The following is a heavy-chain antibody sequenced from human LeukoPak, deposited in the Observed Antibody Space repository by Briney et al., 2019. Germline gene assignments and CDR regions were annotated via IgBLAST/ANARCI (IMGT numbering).Heavy chain of an antibody. CDR2: INPSGGST. CDR1: GYTFTSYY. J-gene: IGHJ4*02. V-gene: IGHV1-46*01. Sequence: ASVKVSCKASGYTFTSYYMHWVRQAPGQGLEWMGIINPSGGSTSYAQKFQGRVTMTRDMSTSTVYMELSSLRSEDTAVYYCASGGRAGTIDYWGQGTLVTVSS. D-gene: IGHD6-13*01. CDR3: ASGGRAGTIDY.